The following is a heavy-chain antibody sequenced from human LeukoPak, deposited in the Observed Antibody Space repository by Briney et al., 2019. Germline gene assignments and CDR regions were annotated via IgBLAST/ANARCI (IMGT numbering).Heavy chain of an antibody. D-gene: IGHD6-19*01. J-gene: IGHJ2*01. V-gene: IGHV4-4*07. CDR1: GGSISSYY. CDR3: ARWHSSGWYDWYFDL. Sequence: SETLSLTCTVSGGSISSYYWSWIRQPAGKGLEWIGRIYTSGSTNYNPSLKRRVTMSVDTSKNQFSLKLSSVTAADTAVYYCARWHSSGWYDWYFDLWGRGTLVTVSS. CDR2: IYTSGST.